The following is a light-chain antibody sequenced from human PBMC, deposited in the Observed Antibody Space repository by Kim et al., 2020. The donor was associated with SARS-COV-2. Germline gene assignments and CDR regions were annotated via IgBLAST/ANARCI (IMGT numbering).Light chain of an antibody. V-gene: IGKV3-20*01. CDR1: QSVSDSY. J-gene: IGKJ1*01. CDR3: QQYGTSPWT. CDR2: GAS. Sequence: EIVLTQSPDTLSLSPGERATLYCRASQSVSDSYLAWYQQKPGRAPRLLIYGASSRGAGIPDRFSGSGSGTDFTLTINRLEPEDFAVYYCQQYGTSPWTFGQGTKVDIK.